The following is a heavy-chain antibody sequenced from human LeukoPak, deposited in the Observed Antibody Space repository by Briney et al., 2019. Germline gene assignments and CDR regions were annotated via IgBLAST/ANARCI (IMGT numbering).Heavy chain of an antibody. Sequence: ETLSLTCTVSGGSISSSSYYWGWIRQPPGKGLEWIGSTYYSGSTSHNPSLKSRVTISVDTSKNQFSLKLSSVTAADTAVYYCARQGYYYDSSGYYGPRPTRHNDAFDIWGQGTMVTVSS. CDR2: TYYSGST. V-gene: IGHV4-39*01. D-gene: IGHD3-22*01. CDR1: GGSISSSSYY. J-gene: IGHJ3*02. CDR3: ARQGYYYDSSGYYGPRPTRHNDAFDI.